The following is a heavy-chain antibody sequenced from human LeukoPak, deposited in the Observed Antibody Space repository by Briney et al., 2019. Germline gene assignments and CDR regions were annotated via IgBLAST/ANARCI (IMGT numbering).Heavy chain of an antibody. D-gene: IGHD3-3*01. CDR3: ARSLTIFGVGSWYFDL. CDR2: IYTSGST. V-gene: IGHV4-61*02. CDR1: GGSISSGSYY. J-gene: IGHJ2*01. Sequence: PSETLSLTCTVSGGSISSGSYYWSWIRQPAGKGLEWIGRIYTSGSTNYNPSLKSRVTISVDTSKNQFSLKLSSVTAADTAVYYCARSLTIFGVGSWYFDLWGRGTLVTVSS.